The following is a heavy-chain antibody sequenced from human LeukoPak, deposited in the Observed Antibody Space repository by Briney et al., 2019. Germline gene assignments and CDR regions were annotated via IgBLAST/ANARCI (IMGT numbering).Heavy chain of an antibody. V-gene: IGHV5-51*01. CDR3: ARPSDMSGTTLHWYFDL. J-gene: IGHJ2*01. CDR1: GYFFTNFW. Sequence: GESLKISCKGSGYFFTNFWIAWVRQIPGKGLEWMGTFYPGDSDTRYSPSFQGQVTISADKSTSTTYLQWSSLKASDTAMYFCARPSDMSGTTLHWYFDLWGRGTPVTVSS. D-gene: IGHD1-7*01. CDR2: FYPGDSDT.